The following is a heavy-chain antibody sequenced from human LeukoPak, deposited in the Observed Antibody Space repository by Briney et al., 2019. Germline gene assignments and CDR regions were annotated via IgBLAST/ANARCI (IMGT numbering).Heavy chain of an antibody. CDR3: ARLYYYDTTFFDT. CDR1: GGSISSYY. D-gene: IGHD3-22*01. J-gene: IGHJ5*02. Sequence: PSETLSLTCTVSGGSISSYYWSWIRQPPGKGLEWIGSIYYSGSTYYNPSLKSRVTISLDMSNNQFSPKLSSVTAADTAVHFCARLYYYDTTFFDTWGQGILVTVSS. V-gene: IGHV4-39*07. CDR2: IYYSGST.